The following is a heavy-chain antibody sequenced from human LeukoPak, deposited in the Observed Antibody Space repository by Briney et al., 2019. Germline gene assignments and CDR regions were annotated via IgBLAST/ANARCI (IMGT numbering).Heavy chain of an antibody. J-gene: IGHJ6*03. CDR2: INPNSGGT. Sequence: ASVKVSCKASGYTFTGYYMHWVRQAPGQGLEWMGWINPNSGGTNYGQKFQGRVTMTRDTSISTAYMELSRLRSDDTAVYYCARDAGYCSGGSCYRYYYMDVWGKGTTVTVSS. CDR3: ARDAGYCSGGSCYRYYYMDV. D-gene: IGHD2-15*01. CDR1: GYTFTGYY. V-gene: IGHV1-2*02.